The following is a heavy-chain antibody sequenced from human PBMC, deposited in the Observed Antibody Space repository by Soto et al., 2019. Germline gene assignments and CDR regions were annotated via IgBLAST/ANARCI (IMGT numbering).Heavy chain of an antibody. Sequence: PGGSLRLSCAASGFTFSNYGIHWVRQAPGKGLEWVAVISYDGSNKYYADSVKGRFTISRDNSKNTLYLQMSSLRPEGTAVYYCAKKWQNAFDIWGQGTMVTVSS. CDR1: GFTFSNYG. CDR3: AKKWQNAFDI. V-gene: IGHV3-30*18. CDR2: ISYDGSNK. D-gene: IGHD5-12*01. J-gene: IGHJ3*02.